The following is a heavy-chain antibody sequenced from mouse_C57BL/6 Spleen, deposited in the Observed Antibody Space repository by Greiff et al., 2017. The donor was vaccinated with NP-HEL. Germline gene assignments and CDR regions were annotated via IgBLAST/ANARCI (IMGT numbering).Heavy chain of an antibody. Sequence: EVKVVESGGGLVKPGGSLKLSCAASGFTFSSYTMSWVRQTPEKRLEWVATISGGGGNTYYPDSVKGRFTISRDNAKNTLYLQMSSLRSEDTALYYCARQDYGLDYWGQGTTLTVSS. CDR2: ISGGGGNT. J-gene: IGHJ2*01. CDR3: ARQDYGLDY. V-gene: IGHV5-9*01. D-gene: IGHD1-1*02. CDR1: GFTFSSYT.